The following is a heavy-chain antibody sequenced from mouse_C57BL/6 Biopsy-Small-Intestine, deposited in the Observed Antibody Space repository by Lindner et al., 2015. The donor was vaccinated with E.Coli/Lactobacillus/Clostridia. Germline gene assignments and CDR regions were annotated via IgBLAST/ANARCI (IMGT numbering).Heavy chain of an antibody. CDR2: FYPGSGSI. J-gene: IGHJ2*01. D-gene: IGHD2-1*01. V-gene: IGHV1-62-2*01. CDR1: GYTFTEYT. CDR3: ARHEEGVYYGNFYFDY. Sequence: VQLQESGAELVKPGASVKLSCKASGYTFTEYTIHWVKQRSGQGLEWIGWFYPGSGSIKYNEKFEDKATLTADKSSSTVYMELSRLTSEDSAVYFCARHEEGVYYGNFYFDYWGQGTTLTVSS.